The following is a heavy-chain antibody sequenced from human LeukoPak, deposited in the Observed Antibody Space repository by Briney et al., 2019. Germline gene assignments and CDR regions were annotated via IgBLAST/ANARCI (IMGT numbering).Heavy chain of an antibody. V-gene: IGHV3-30-3*01. Sequence: GGSLRLSCAASGFTFSSYAMHWVRQAPGKGLDWVSLVSYDGSNKYYADSVKGRFTISRDNSKNTLYLQMNSLRVEDTAVYYCARGRCSTTSCPTDYWGQGTLVTVSS. D-gene: IGHD2-2*01. J-gene: IGHJ4*02. CDR1: GFTFSSYA. CDR3: ARGRCSTTSCPTDY. CDR2: VSYDGSNK.